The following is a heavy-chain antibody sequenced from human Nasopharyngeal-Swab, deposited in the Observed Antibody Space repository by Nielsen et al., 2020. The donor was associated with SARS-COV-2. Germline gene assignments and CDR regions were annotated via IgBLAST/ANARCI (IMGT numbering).Heavy chain of an antibody. CDR2: IRSKANSYAT. J-gene: IGHJ5*02. Sequence: GESLKISCAASGFTFSGSAMHWVRQASGKGLEWVGRIRSKANSYATAYAASVKGRFTISRDDSKNTAYLQMNSLKTEDTAVYYCTTDRMVVAATYKDNWFDPWGQGTLVTVSS. CDR3: TTDRMVVAATYKDNWFDP. D-gene: IGHD2-15*01. CDR1: GFTFSGSA. V-gene: IGHV3-73*01.